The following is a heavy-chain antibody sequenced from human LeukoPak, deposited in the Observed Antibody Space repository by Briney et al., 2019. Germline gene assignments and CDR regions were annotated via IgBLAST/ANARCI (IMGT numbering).Heavy chain of an antibody. Sequence: SETLSLTCTVSGGSISSSSYYWGWIRQPPGKGLEWIGSIYYSGSTYYNPSLKSRVTISVDKSKNQFSLKLSSVTAADTAVYYCARSRGVEGTGFDYWGQGTLVTVSS. CDR2: IYYSGST. CDR3: ARSRGVEGTGFDY. J-gene: IGHJ4*02. V-gene: IGHV4-39*07. CDR1: GGSISSSSYY. D-gene: IGHD1-26*01.